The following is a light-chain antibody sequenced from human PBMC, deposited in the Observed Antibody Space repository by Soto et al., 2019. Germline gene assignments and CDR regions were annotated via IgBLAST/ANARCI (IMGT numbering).Light chain of an antibody. CDR3: QQHGSSPLT. CDR1: QSVGSF. Sequence: IVLILAPSTLSMYQVERATLSCRASQSVGSFLAWYQQKPGQAPRLLIYAASNRATGVPARFSGSGSGTDFTLTISRLEPEDFAVYYCQQHGSSPLTFGGGTKVDIK. V-gene: IGKV3-20*01. J-gene: IGKJ4*01. CDR2: AAS.